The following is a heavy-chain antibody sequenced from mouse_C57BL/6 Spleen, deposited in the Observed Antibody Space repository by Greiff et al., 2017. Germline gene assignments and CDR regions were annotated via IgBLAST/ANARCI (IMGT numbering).Heavy chain of an antibody. CDR3: ASPGFHGYYLAY. D-gene: IGHD2-3*01. J-gene: IGHJ3*01. Sequence: EVQLQQSGPELVKPGASVKISCKASGYSFTDSNMNWVKQSNGKSLEWIGVINPNYGTTSYNQKLKGKATLTVDQSSSTAYMQLNSLTSEDSAVYYCASPGFHGYYLAYWGQGTLVTVSA. V-gene: IGHV1-39*01. CDR1: GYSFTDSN. CDR2: INPNYGTT.